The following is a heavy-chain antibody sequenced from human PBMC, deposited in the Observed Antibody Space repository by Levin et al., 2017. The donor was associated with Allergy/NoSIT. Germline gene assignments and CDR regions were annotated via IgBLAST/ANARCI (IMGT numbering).Heavy chain of an antibody. CDR3: ARSGKDSYYYYMDV. CDR1: GYRFTSYW. CDR2: IYPSDSDT. D-gene: IGHD4-23*01. Sequence: RASVKVSCKGSGYRFTSYWIGWVRQMPGKGLEWMGIIYPSDSDTRYSPSFQGLVTISADKSIGTAYLQWSSLKASDTAIYYCARSGKDSYYYYMDVWGKGTTVTVSS. V-gene: IGHV5-51*01. J-gene: IGHJ6*03.